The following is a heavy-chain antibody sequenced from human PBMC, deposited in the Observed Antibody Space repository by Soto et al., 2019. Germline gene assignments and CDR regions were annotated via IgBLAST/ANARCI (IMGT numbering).Heavy chain of an antibody. D-gene: IGHD3-22*01. J-gene: IGHJ4*02. CDR1: GGTFSSYA. CDR2: IIPIFGTA. Sequence: QVQLVQSGAEVKKPGSSVKVSCKASGGTFSSYAISWVRQAPGQGLEWMGGIIPIFGTANYAQKFQGRVTITAEESTRTAYMELSSLRSEDRAVYYCGGGTYYYDSRGRGLEGYFDSWGKGTLVTVSS. CDR3: GGGTYYYDSRGRGLEGYFDS. V-gene: IGHV1-69*01.